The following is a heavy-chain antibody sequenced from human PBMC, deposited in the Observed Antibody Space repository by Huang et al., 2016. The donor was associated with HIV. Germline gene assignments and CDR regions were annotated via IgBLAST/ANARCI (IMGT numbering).Heavy chain of an antibody. CDR1: NCGSSY. V-gene: IGHV4-39*01. J-gene: IGHJ4*02. D-gene: IGHD6-13*01. CDR3: AKTFHKAAVQYYFEY. CDR2: SYYSGNT. Sequence: NCGSSYWSWIRQPPGKGLEWIGNSYYSGNTFYNPSLKSRVTISVDTSKNQFSLKLTSLTAADTAVYYCAKTFHKAAVQYYFEYCAQGTLITVSS.